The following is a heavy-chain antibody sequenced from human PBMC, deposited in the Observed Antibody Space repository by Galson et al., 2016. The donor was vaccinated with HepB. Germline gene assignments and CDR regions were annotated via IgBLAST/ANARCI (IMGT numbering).Heavy chain of an antibody. V-gene: IGHV5-51*01. CDR2: IYPSDSDT. CDR1: GYSFTIYW. CDR3: ARHDYGDSPADY. D-gene: IGHD4-17*01. J-gene: IGHJ4*02. Sequence: QSGAEVKEPGESLKISCEVSGYSFTIYWIGWVRQMPGKGLEWMGSIYPSDSDTKYGPSFQGLVTISADRSINTAYLQWSSLKASDTAMYYCARHDYGDSPADYWGQGTPVTVSS.